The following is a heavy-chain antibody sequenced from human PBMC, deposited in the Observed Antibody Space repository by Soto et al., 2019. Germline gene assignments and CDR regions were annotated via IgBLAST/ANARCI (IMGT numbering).Heavy chain of an antibody. D-gene: IGHD5-18*01. CDR3: ARDPTPSPWDTIDY. J-gene: IGHJ4*02. CDR2: IIPILGIA. CDR1: GGTFSSYT. V-gene: IGHV1-69*04. Sequence: GASVKVSCKASGGTFSSYTISWVLRAPGQGLEWMGRIIPILGIANYAQKFQGRVTITADKSTSTAYMELSSLRSEDTAVYYCARDPTPSPWDTIDYWGQGTLVTVSS.